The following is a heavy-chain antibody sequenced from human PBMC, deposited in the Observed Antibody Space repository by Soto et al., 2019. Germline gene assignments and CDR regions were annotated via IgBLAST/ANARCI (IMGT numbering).Heavy chain of an antibody. V-gene: IGHV4-31*03. CDR1: GDSISSGGYR. CDR2: MYNSGST. J-gene: IGHJ4*02. CDR3: ASGGDTPKVDF. Sequence: QVQLQESGPGLVKPSQTLSLTCTVSGDSISSGGYRWSWIRQHPGEGLEWIGFMYNSGSTSYNPSLKSRATISVDTSTNQFALNLRSVTAADTAVYYCASGGDTPKVDFWGQGTLVTVSS. D-gene: IGHD3-16*01.